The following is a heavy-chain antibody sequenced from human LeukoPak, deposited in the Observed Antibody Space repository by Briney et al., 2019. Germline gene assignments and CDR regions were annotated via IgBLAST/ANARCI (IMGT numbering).Heavy chain of an antibody. D-gene: IGHD2-15*01. J-gene: IGHJ4*02. V-gene: IGHV3-7*01. CDR3: ARHGCYVFDY. CDR1: GFTFSSHW. Sequence: GGSLRLSCAGSGFTFSSHWMGWVRQAPGKGLEWLANIKEDGHEKYYVDSVQGRFTISRDNAKNSLLLQMDSLRAEDTAVYFCARHGCYVFDYWGRGTLVTVSS. CDR2: IKEDGHEK.